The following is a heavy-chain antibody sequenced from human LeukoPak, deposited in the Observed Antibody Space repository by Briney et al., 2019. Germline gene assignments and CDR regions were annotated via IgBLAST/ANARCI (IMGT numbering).Heavy chain of an antibody. CDR3: ARAPAGSWYFDL. J-gene: IGHJ2*01. CDR1: GFTFSSYD. Sequence: GGSLRLSCAASGFTFSSYDMHWVRQATGKGLEWVSAIGTAGDTYYPGSVKGRFTISRENAKNSLYLQMNSLRAGDTAVYYCARAPAGSWYFDLWGRGTLVTVSS. CDR2: IGTAGDT. V-gene: IGHV3-13*01.